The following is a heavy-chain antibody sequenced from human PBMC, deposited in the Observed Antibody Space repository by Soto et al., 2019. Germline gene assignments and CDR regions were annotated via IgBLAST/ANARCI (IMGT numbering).Heavy chain of an antibody. Sequence: GASVKVSCKASGYTFTSYAMHWVRQAPGQRLEWMGWINAGNGNTKYPQKFQGRVTITRDTSASTAYMELSSLRSEDTAVYYCARAPKTGYASYFDYWGQGTLVTVSS. CDR1: GYTFTSYA. CDR2: INAGNGNT. V-gene: IGHV1-3*01. CDR3: ARAPKTGYASYFDY. J-gene: IGHJ4*02. D-gene: IGHD3-9*01.